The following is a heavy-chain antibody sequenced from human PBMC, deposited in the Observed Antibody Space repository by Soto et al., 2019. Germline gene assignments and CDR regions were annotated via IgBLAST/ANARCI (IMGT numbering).Heavy chain of an antibody. CDR2: TGATGRTT. Sequence: PGGCLRLSCAASGFTFNIYAMTWVRQAPGKGLEWVSTTGATGRTTYYSDSVKGRFTVSRDNSKNTLDLQMSNLRAEDTAVYYCATVHNTSRSFDYWGQRTLVTASS. V-gene: IGHV3-23*01. CDR1: GFTFNIYA. J-gene: IGHJ4*02. D-gene: IGHD1-20*01. CDR3: ATVHNTSRSFDY.